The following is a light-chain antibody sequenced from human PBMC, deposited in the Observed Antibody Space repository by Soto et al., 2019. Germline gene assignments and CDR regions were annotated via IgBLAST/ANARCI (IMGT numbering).Light chain of an antibody. CDR1: QSISSY. CDR3: QQYENWPYT. CDR2: AAS. J-gene: IGKJ2*01. V-gene: IGKV1-39*01. Sequence: DIQMTQSPSSLSASVGDRVTITCRASQSISSYLNWYQQKPGKAPKLLIYAASSLQSGVPSRFSGSGSGTDFTLTISSLQSEDFAVYYCQQYENWPYTFGQGTKLEIK.